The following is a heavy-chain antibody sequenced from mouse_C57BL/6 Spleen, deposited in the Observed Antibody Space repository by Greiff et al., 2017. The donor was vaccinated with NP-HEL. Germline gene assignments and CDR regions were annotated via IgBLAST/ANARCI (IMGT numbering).Heavy chain of an antibody. V-gene: IGHV7-1*01. CDR1: GFTFSDFY. Sequence: EVQGVESGGGLVQSGRSLRLSCATSGFTFSDFYMEWVRQAPEKGLEWIATSRNKANDYTTAYSASVQGRFIVSRDTSQSILYLQSNVQRAEDTAIYYCGRVFITARYFDVWGTGTTVTVSS. CDR3: GRVFITARYFDV. D-gene: IGHD1-1*01. J-gene: IGHJ1*03. CDR2: SRNKANDYTT.